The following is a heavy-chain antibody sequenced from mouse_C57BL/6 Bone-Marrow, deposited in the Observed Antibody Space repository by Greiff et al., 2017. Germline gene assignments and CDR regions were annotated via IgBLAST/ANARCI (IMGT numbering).Heavy chain of an antibody. CDR3: ARDGDSSGYFAY. V-gene: IGHV3-6*01. CDR2: ISYDGSN. CDR1: GYSITSGYY. D-gene: IGHD3-2*02. J-gene: IGHJ3*01. Sequence: EVKLVESGPGLVKPSQSLSLTCSVTGYSITSGYYWNWIRQFPGNKLEWMGYISYDGSNIYNPSLKNRISITRDTSKNQFFLKLNSVTTEDTATYYCARDGDSSGYFAYWGQGTLVTVSA.